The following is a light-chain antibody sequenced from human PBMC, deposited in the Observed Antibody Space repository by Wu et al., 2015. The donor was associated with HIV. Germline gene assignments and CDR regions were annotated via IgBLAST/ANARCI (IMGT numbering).Light chain of an antibody. CDR3: QQLNSFPLT. Sequence: AIQLTQSPSSLSASIGDRVNITCRASQDIFTYLAWYQQTPGKAPRVLIYDASTLQSGVSSRFSGSGSGTDFTLTISGPQRDDFAVYFCQQLNSFPLTFGQGSRLEI. CDR2: DAS. CDR1: QDIFTY. J-gene: IGKJ5*01. V-gene: IGKV1-13*02.